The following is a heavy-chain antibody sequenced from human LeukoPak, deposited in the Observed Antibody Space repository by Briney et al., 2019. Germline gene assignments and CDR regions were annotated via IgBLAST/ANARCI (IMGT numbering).Heavy chain of an antibody. CDR3: ARTCSSSSCYMVH. D-gene: IGHD2-2*02. CDR2: ISVYNGNT. J-gene: IGHJ4*02. V-gene: IGHV1-18*01. Sequence: VKVSCKASGYTFANFGITWVRQAPGQGLEWMGWISVYNGNTNYAQNLQGRVTLTTDTSTSTAYMQLRSLRSDDTALYYCARTCSSSSCYMVHWGQGTLVTVSS. CDR1: GYTFANFG.